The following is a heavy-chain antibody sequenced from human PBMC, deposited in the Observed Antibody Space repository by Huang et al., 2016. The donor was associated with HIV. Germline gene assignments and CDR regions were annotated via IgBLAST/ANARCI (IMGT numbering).Heavy chain of an antibody. V-gene: IGHV1-69*13. D-gene: IGHD1-26*01. CDR3: ARGLWDSTWDGTDWLLRHFDS. J-gene: IGHJ4*02. Sequence: QVQLVQSGAEVKKPGSSLRVSCRASGDTFRKYAISWVRQAPGQGLEWMGWKIPIFGEPKYAQKFQGRITITAQESTSTSYVELSRLTFQDTAIYYCARGLWDSTWDGTDWLLRHFDSWGLGTLVTISS. CDR1: GDTFRKYA. CDR2: KIPIFGEP.